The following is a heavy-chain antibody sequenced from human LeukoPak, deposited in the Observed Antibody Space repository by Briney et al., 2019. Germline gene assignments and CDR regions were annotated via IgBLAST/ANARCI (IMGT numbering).Heavy chain of an antibody. J-gene: IGHJ3*02. CDR3: AKARAVAITRDAFDI. Sequence: GGSLRLSCAASGFTFSSYAMHWVRQAPGKGLEWVAVISYDGSNKYYADSVKGRFTISRDNSKNTLYLQMNSLRAEDTAVYYCAKARAVAITRDAFDIWGQGTMVTVSS. D-gene: IGHD6-19*01. CDR2: ISYDGSNK. V-gene: IGHV3-30*04. CDR1: GFTFSSYA.